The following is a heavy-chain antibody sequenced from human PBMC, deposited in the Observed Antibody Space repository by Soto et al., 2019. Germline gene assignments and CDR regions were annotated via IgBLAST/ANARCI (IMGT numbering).Heavy chain of an antibody. Sequence: QVQLVQSGAEVQKPGSSVKVSCKASGGTFSSYAISWVRQAPGQGLEWMGGIIPIFGTANYAQKFQGRVTITADESTSTAYMELSSLRSEDTAVYYCARDRVTMVRGVILNWYFDLWGRGTLVTVSS. J-gene: IGHJ2*01. CDR1: GGTFSSYA. CDR3: ARDRVTMVRGVILNWYFDL. V-gene: IGHV1-69*12. D-gene: IGHD3-10*01. CDR2: IIPIFGTA.